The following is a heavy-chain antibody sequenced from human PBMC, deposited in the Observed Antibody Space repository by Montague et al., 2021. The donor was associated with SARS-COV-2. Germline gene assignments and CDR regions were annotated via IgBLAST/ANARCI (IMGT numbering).Heavy chain of an antibody. J-gene: IGHJ2*01. V-gene: IGHV3-23*01. CDR1: GFTFSNYA. Sequence: SLRLSCAASGFTFSNYAMNWVRQAPGKGLKWVSAISGSGGSTYYADSVKGRFTISRDNSKNTLYLQMNSLRAEVTAVYYCAKDAYYDFWSGWYFDLWGRGTLVTVSS. CDR3: AKDAYYDFWSGWYFDL. D-gene: IGHD3-3*01. CDR2: ISGSGGST.